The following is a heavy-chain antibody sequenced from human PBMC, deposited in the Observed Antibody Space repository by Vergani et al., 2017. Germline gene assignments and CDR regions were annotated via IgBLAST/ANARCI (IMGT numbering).Heavy chain of an antibody. CDR3: AKDLGTSSGGGWFDP. D-gene: IGHD6-6*01. CDR1: GFAFGGYA. CDR2: ISWKSDSI. V-gene: IGHV3-9*01. Sequence: EVQLMESGGGLVQPGKSLRLSCAASGFAFGGYAMHWVRQPPGKGLEWVAGISWKSDSIGYADSVKGRFTISRDNAKNSLFLQMNSLRAEDTALYYCAKDLGTSSGGGWFDPWGQGTLVTVSS. J-gene: IGHJ5*02.